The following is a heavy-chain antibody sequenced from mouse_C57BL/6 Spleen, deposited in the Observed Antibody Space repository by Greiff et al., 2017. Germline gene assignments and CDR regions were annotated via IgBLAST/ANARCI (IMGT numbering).Heavy chain of an antibody. CDR2: IDPENGDT. V-gene: IGHV14-4*01. D-gene: IGHD1-1*01. J-gene: IGHJ3*01. Sequence: VQLKESGAELVRPGASVKLSCTASGFNIKDYYMHWVKQRPEQGLEWIGWIDPENGDTEYASKFQGKATITADTSSNTAYLQLSSLTSEDAAVYYCTTVVVGGFAYWGQGTLVTVSA. CDR3: TTVVVGGFAY. CDR1: GFNIKDYY.